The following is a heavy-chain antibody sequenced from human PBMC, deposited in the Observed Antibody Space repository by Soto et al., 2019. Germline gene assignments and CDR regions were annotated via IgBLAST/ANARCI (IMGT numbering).Heavy chain of an antibody. CDR2: VSYDGNNK. V-gene: IGHV3-30-3*01. Sequence: VQLVESGGGVVQPGRSLRLSCAASGFTFSSYDMHWVRQAPGKGLEWVAGVSYDGNNKYYADSVKGRFTISRDKSENTLSLQVNSLRPGDTAVYYCARRGALDVWGQGTTVTVSS. CDR1: GFTFSSYD. J-gene: IGHJ6*02. D-gene: IGHD3-10*01. CDR3: ARRGALDV.